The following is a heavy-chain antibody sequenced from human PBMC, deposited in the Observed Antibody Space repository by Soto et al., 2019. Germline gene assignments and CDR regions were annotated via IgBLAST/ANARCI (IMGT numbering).Heavy chain of an antibody. CDR3: ARGRNKYYDILTGYYFVGGNWFDP. CDR2: INHSGST. D-gene: IGHD3-9*01. V-gene: IGHV4-34*01. CDR1: GGSFSGYY. Sequence: SETLSLTCAAYGGSFSGYYWSWIRQPPGKGLEWIGEINHSGSTNYNPSLKSRVTISVDTSKNQFSLKLSSVTAADTAVYYCARGRNKYYDILTGYYFVGGNWFDPWGQGTLVTVSS. J-gene: IGHJ5*02.